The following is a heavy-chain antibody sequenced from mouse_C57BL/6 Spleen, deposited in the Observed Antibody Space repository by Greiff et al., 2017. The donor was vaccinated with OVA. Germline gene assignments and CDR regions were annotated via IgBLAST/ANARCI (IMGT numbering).Heavy chain of an antibody. Sequence: EVQLQQSGPVLVKPGPSVKISCKASGFTFTDYYMHWVKQSHGKSLEWIGLVYPYNGGTSYNQKFKGKATLTVDTSSSTAYMGLNSLTSEDSAVYYCARSGVYYYGSSGYFDVWGTGTTVTVSS. CDR3: ARSGVYYYGSSGYFDV. D-gene: IGHD1-1*01. CDR2: VYPYNGGT. CDR1: GFTFTDYY. J-gene: IGHJ1*03. V-gene: IGHV1-36*01.